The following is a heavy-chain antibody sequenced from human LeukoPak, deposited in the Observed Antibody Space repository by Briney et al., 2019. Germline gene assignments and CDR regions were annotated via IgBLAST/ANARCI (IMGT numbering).Heavy chain of an antibody. J-gene: IGHJ5*02. D-gene: IGHD3-10*01. Sequence: SVKVSCKASGGTFSSYAISWVRQAPGQGLEWMGGIIPIFGTANYAQKFQGRVTITADESTSPAYMELSSLRPEDTAVYYCATRGTYYYGSGSYWNWFDPWGQGTLVTVSS. CDR3: ATRGTYYYGSGSYWNWFDP. CDR2: IIPIFGTA. V-gene: IGHV1-69*13. CDR1: GGTFSSYA.